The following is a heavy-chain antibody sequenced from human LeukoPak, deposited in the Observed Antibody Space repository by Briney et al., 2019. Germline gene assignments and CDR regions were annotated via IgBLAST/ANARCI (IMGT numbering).Heavy chain of an antibody. CDR1: GGSISISSSSYY. J-gene: IGHJ5*02. V-gene: IGHV4-39*01. D-gene: IGHD3-22*01. CDR2: VYYTGST. CDR3: ARHIMIVPRGNWFDP. Sequence: SETLSLTCTVSGGSISISSSSYYWGWIRQPPGKGLEWIGNVYYTGSTYYNPSLKSRVTISVDTSKNQFSLKLSSVTAADTAVYYCARHIMIVPRGNWFDPWGQGTLVTVSS.